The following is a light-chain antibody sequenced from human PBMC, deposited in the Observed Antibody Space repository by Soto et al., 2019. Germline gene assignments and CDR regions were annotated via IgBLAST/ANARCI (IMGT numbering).Light chain of an antibody. CDR1: QSVSSSY. CDR2: GAS. V-gene: IGKV3-20*01. J-gene: IGKJ2*01. Sequence: EIVLTQSPGTLSLSPGERATLSCRASQSVSSSYLSWDQQKPGQAPRLLIYGASSRATGIPDRFSGSGSGTDVTLTISRLEPEDFAVDYCQQYGSTPRYTFGQGTKLEIK. CDR3: QQYGSTPRYT.